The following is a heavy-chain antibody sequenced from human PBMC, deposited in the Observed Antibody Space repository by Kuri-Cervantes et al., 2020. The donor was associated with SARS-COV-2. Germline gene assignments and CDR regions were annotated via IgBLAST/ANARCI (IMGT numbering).Heavy chain of an antibody. Sequence: GGSLRLSCAASGFTFQDHAMHWVRQAPGKGLQWVSGISWNSDGIDYADSVKGRFTISRDNAKNSLYLQMNSLRAEDTAVYYCARVRGYSYGRDAFDIWGQGTMVTVSS. D-gene: IGHD5-18*01. V-gene: IGHV3-9*01. CDR3: ARVRGYSYGRDAFDI. CDR1: GFTFQDHA. J-gene: IGHJ3*02. CDR2: ISWNSDGI.